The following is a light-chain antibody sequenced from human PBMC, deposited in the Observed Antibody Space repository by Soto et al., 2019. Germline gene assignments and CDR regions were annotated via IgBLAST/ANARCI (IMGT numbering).Light chain of an antibody. J-gene: IGKJ3*01. CDR3: QHRTNWPPIFT. CDR2: DIS. V-gene: IGKV3-11*01. Sequence: EIVLTQSPATLSLSPGERATLSCRASQSVSRFLAWYQQRPGQAPRLLIYDISNRATGIPTRFSGSGSGTDFTLTINSLESEDFAVYYCQHRTNWPPIFTFGPGTKVDIK. CDR1: QSVSRF.